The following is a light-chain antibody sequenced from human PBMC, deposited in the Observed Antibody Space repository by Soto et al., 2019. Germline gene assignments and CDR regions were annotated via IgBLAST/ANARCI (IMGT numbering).Light chain of an antibody. J-gene: IGLJ1*01. CDR1: SIDVGGYNY. V-gene: IGLV2-8*01. CDR3: SSYAGSNKEV. CDR2: EVS. Sequence: QSALTQPPSASGSPGQSVTISCTGTSIDVGGYNYVSWYQQHPGKAPKLMIYEVSKRPSGVPDRFSGSKSGNTASLTVSGLQAEDEADYYCSSYAGSNKEVFGTGTKLTVL.